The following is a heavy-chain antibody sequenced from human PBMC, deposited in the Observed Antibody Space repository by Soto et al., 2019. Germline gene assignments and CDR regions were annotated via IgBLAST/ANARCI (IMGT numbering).Heavy chain of an antibody. CDR1: GFSFSISP. Sequence: QVQLVESGGGVVQPGRSLRLSCAASGFSFSISPMHWVRQAPGKGPEWVALISYDGTNKFYADSVKGRFTISRDNSKSTIDLQVDSLRPEDAAVYYCARDPKTSGGQHWAFNYFDSWGQGTLVTVSS. CDR3: ARDPKTSGGQHWAFNYFDS. J-gene: IGHJ4*02. V-gene: IGHV3-30-3*01. CDR2: ISYDGTNK. D-gene: IGHD7-27*01.